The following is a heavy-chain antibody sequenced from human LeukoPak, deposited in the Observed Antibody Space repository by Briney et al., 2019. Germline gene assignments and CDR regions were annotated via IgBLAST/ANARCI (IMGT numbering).Heavy chain of an antibody. CDR1: GFTFSSYS. Sequence: GGSLRLSCAASGFTFSSYSMNWVRQAPGKGLEWVSAISGSGGSTYYADSVKGRFTISRDNSKNTLYLQMNSLRAEDTAVYYCAKDSSSSGWYGYYFDYWGQGTLVTVSS. CDR2: ISGSGGST. J-gene: IGHJ4*02. D-gene: IGHD6-19*01. CDR3: AKDSSSSGWYGYYFDY. V-gene: IGHV3-23*01.